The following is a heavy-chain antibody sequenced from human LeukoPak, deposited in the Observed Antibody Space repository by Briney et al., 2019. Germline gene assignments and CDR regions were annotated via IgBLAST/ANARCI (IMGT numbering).Heavy chain of an antibody. J-gene: IGHJ4*02. CDR3: ARAHKDCSSTSCPFDY. CDR2: IYYSGST. D-gene: IGHD2-2*01. Sequence: SETLSLTCTVAGGSISSYYWSWIRQPPGKGLEWIGYIYYSGSTNYNPSLKSRVTISVDTSKNQFPLKLSSVTAADTAVYYCARAHKDCSSTSCPFDYWGQGTLVTVSS. V-gene: IGHV4-59*01. CDR1: GGSISSYY.